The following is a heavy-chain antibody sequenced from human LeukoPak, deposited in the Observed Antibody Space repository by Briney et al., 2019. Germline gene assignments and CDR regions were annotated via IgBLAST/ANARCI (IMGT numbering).Heavy chain of an antibody. J-gene: IGHJ3*02. CDR3: AGGRWHYSDSTGYYLDI. Sequence: SETLSLTCTVSGVSIRSTSYYWGWIRQPPGNGLEWIGNIYYSGTTQYKPSLKSRVTISVDTSKNQLSLKLTSVTAADTAVYYCAGGRWHYSDSTGYYLDIWGQGTMVTVSS. D-gene: IGHD3-22*01. CDR1: GVSIRSTSYY. V-gene: IGHV4-39*01. CDR2: IYYSGTT.